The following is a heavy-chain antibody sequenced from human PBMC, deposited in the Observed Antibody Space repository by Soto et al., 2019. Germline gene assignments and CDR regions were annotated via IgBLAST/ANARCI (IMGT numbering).Heavy chain of an antibody. Sequence: FLRLSCAASGFTFSYYYMSWIRQAPGKGLEWVSYISSSSSYTNYADSVKGRFTISRDNAKNSLYLQMNSLRAEDTAVYYCARDKAVGATGDYYYYYGMDVWGQGTTVTVSS. D-gene: IGHD1-26*01. CDR1: GFTFSYYY. CDR2: ISSSSSYT. V-gene: IGHV3-11*06. J-gene: IGHJ6*02. CDR3: ARDKAVGATGDYYYYYGMDV.